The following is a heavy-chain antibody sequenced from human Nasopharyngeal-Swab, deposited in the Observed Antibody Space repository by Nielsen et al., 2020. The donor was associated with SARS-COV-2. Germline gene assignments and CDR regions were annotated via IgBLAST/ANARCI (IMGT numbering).Heavy chain of an antibody. CDR3: ARSAVHSGSYYGRLDAFDF. J-gene: IGHJ3*01. Sequence: ASVKVSCKASGYTFTSYAMHWVRQAPGQRLEWMGWINAGNGNTKYSQKFQGRVTITRDTSARTAYMELSSLRSEDTAVYYCARSAVHSGSYYGRLDAFDFWGQGTMVTVSS. V-gene: IGHV1-3*01. CDR2: INAGNGNT. CDR1: GYTFTSYA. D-gene: IGHD1-26*01.